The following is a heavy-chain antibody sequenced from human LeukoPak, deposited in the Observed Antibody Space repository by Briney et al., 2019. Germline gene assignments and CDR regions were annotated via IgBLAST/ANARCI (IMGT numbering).Heavy chain of an antibody. Sequence: GGSLRLSCAGSGFIFNNYAMHWVRQPPGKGLEWVSGISWNSGSIDYADSVKGRFTISRDNSKNTLYLQMNSLRAEDTAVYYCAKGYDFWSGYFDYWGQGTLVTVSS. D-gene: IGHD3-3*01. V-gene: IGHV3-9*01. CDR2: ISWNSGSI. J-gene: IGHJ4*02. CDR1: GFIFNNYA. CDR3: AKGYDFWSGYFDY.